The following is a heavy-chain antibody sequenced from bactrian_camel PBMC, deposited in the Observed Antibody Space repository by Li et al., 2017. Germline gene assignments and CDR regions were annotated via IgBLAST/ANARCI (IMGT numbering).Heavy chain of an antibody. CDR2: ISRDDMT. D-gene: IGHD5*01. CDR3: AKHGGWYGLWKWEYDY. CDR1: GFTFSSDD. V-gene: IGHV3S67*01. Sequence: DVQLVESGGGLVQPGGSLRLSCATSGFTFSSDDMSWIRQAPGNECELVSYISRDDMTYYTNSVKGRFTISRDNAKNTLYLQLNSLKTEDTAIYYCAKHGGWYGLWKWEYDYWGQGTQVTVS. J-gene: IGHJ4*01.